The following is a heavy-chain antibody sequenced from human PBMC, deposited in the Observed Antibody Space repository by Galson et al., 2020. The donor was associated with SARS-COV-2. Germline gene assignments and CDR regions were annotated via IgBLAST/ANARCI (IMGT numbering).Heavy chain of an antibody. CDR3: ARERTIGGERWFDP. CDR2: MNPNSGHT. J-gene: IGHJ5*02. V-gene: IGHV1-8*03. Sequence: ASVKVSCKASGYTFISYDLHWVRQATGQGLEWMGWMNPNSGHTDYPQKFQGRLTISRNTSTNTAYLELRSLRSEDTAIYYRARERTIGGERWFDPWGQGTPVTVSS. CDR1: GYTFISYD. D-gene: IGHD2-8*01.